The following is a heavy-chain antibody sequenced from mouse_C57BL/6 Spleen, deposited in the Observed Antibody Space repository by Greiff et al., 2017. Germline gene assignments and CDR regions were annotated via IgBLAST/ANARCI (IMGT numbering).Heavy chain of an antibody. CDR1: GFNITDDS. Sequence: EVQLQQSGAELVRPGASVKLSCTASGFNITDDSMHWVKQRPEQGLEWIGWIDPENGDTEYDSKFQGKATITADTSSNTAYLQLSSLTSEDAAFYVCTTRSYDGIQAGFAYWGQETLVTVSA. V-gene: IGHV14-4*01. CDR3: TTRSYDGIQAGFAY. J-gene: IGHJ3*01. CDR2: IDPENGDT. D-gene: IGHD2-3*01.